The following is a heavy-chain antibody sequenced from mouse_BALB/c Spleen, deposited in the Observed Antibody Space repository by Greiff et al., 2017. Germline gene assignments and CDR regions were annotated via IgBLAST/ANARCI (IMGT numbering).Heavy chain of an antibody. CDR2: IDPANGNT. CDR1: GFNIKDTY. J-gene: IGHJ3*01. Sequence: VQLKQSGAELVKPGASVKLSCTASGFNIKDTYMHWVKQRPEQGLEWIGRIDPANGNTKYDPKFQGKATITADTSSNTAYLQLSSLTSEDTAVYYCARCYDGYYVWFAYWGQGTLVTVSA. CDR3: ARCYDGYYVWFAY. D-gene: IGHD2-3*01. V-gene: IGHV14-3*02.